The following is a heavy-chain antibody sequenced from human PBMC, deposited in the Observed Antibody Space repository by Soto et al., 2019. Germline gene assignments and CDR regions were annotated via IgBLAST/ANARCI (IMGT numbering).Heavy chain of an antibody. V-gene: IGHV3-23*01. CDR3: AKAHYDFWSGSHFDY. Sequence: GGSLRLSCAASGFTFSSYAMSWVRQAPGKGLEWVSAISGSGGSTYYADSVKGRFTISRDNSKNTLYLQMNSLRAEDTAVYYCAKAHYDFWSGSHFDYWGQGTLVTVSS. D-gene: IGHD3-3*01. J-gene: IGHJ4*02. CDR1: GFTFSSYA. CDR2: ISGSGGST.